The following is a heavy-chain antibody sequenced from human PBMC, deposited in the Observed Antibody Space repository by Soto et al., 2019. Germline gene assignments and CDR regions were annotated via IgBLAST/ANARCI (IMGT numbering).Heavy chain of an antibody. D-gene: IGHD2-2*01. Sequence: PGGSLRLSCAASGFTFSSYAMSWVRQAPGKGLEWVSAISGSGGSTYYADSVKGRFTISRDNSKNTLYLQMNSLRAEDTAVYHWEKGSTFSADSPEYYGMDVWGQGPRFTVSS. CDR1: GFTFSSYA. CDR2: ISGSGGST. V-gene: IGHV3-23*01. J-gene: IGHJ6*02. CDR3: EKGSTFSADSPEYYGMDV.